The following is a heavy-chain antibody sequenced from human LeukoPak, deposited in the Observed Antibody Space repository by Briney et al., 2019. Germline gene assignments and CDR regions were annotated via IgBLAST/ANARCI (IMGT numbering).Heavy chain of an antibody. CDR3: AKDIALGQYRGGYYMDV. D-gene: IGHD2-2*01. CDR1: GFTFSSYG. Sequence: GGSLRLSCAASGFTFSSYGMHWVRQAPGKGLEWVAFIRYDGSNKYYADSVKGRFTISRDNSKNTLYLQMNSLRAEDTAVYYCAKDIALGQYRGGYYMDVWGKGTTVTVSS. CDR2: IRYDGSNK. V-gene: IGHV3-30*02. J-gene: IGHJ6*03.